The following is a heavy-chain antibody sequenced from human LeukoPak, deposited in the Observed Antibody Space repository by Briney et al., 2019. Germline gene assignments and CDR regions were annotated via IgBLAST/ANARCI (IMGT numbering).Heavy chain of an antibody. CDR3: AKQNVDTAMVGIFDY. D-gene: IGHD5-18*01. J-gene: IGHJ4*02. V-gene: IGHV3-23*01. CDR1: GLSFSSYG. CDR2: ISGNGASI. Sequence: PGGSLRLSCAASGLSFSSYGMSWVRQAPGQGLEWVSSISGNGASIYYADSVKGRFTISRVNSKNTLYLQMNSLRAEDTAVYYCAKQNVDTAMVGIFDYWGQGTLVTVSS.